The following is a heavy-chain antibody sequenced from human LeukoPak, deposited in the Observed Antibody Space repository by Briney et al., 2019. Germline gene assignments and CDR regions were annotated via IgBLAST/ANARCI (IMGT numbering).Heavy chain of an antibody. CDR2: IKQDGSEK. D-gene: IGHD4-17*01. V-gene: IGHV3-7*03. CDR3: ARDFPPDYGDYFDY. Sequence: GGSLRLSCAASGFTFSSYRMSWVRQAPGKGLEWVANIKQDGSEKYYVDSVKGRFTISRDNAKNSLYLQMNSLRAEDTAVYYCARDFPPDYGDYFDYWGQGTLVTVSS. J-gene: IGHJ4*02. CDR1: GFTFSSYR.